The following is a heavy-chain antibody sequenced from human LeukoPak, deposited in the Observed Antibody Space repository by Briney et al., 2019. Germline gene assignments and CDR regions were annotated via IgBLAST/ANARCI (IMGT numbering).Heavy chain of an antibody. Sequence: GGSLRLSCSASGFTFSSYAMHWVRQAPGKGLEYVSAISSNGGSTYYADSVKGRFTISRDNSKNTLYLQMSSLGAEDTAVYYCVTDRRGILVRGTTFDYWGQGTLVTVSS. D-gene: IGHD3-10*01. CDR3: VTDRRGILVRGTTFDY. J-gene: IGHJ4*02. V-gene: IGHV3-64D*06. CDR2: ISSNGGST. CDR1: GFTFSSYA.